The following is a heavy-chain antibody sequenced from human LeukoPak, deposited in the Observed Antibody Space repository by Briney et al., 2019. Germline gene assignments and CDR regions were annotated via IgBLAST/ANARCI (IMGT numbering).Heavy chain of an antibody. J-gene: IGHJ4*02. CDR1: GGSFSGYY. V-gene: IGHV4-34*01. CDR2: INHSGST. CDR3: ARALRRGQYYYGSGSSPFDY. Sequence: SETPSLTCAVYGGSFSGYYWSWIRQPPGKGLEWIEEINHSGSTNYNPSLKSRVTISVDTSKNQFSLKLSSVTAADTAVYYCARALRRGQYYYGSGSSPFDYWGQGTLVTVSS. D-gene: IGHD3-10*01.